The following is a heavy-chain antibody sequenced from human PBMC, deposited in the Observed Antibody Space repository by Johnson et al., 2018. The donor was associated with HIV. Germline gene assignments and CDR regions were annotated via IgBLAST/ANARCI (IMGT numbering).Heavy chain of an antibody. V-gene: IGHV3-74*01. Sequence: VQLVESGGGLVQPGGSLILSCAASGFTFSSYWMHWVRQAPGKGLVWVSRISSDGSSTYYADSVKGRFTIHRHNSKNTLYLEMNSLRAEDTAVYYCARETRVWYNWNDGSRAFDIWGQGTMVTVSS. CDR2: ISSDGSST. CDR3: ARETRVWYNWNDGSRAFDI. CDR1: GFTFSSYW. D-gene: IGHD1-1*01. J-gene: IGHJ3*02.